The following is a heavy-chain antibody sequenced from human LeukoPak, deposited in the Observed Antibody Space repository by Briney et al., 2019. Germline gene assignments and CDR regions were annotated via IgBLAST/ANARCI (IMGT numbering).Heavy chain of an antibody. CDR3: AKDSCNGYCSSTNDIDY. CDR2: IRYDGSNK. Sequence: GGSLRLSCAASGFTLSSYGMHWVRQAPGKGLEWVAFIRYDGSNKYYADSVKGRFTISRDNSKNTLYLQMNSLRAEDTAVYYCAKDSCNGYCSSTNDIDYWGQGTLVAVSS. CDR1: GFTLSSYG. V-gene: IGHV3-30*02. J-gene: IGHJ4*02. D-gene: IGHD2-2*01.